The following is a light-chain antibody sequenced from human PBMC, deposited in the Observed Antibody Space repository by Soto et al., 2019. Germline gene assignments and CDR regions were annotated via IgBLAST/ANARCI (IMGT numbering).Light chain of an antibody. J-gene: IGLJ3*02. Sequence: QSVLTQPPSVSAAPRQRVTISCSGSNSNIGNNAVNWYQQLPGKVPKLLIYHDDLVPSGVSDRFSGSKSGTSASLAISGLQSDDEADYYCAAWDDSLNGWVFGGGTKVTVL. CDR1: NSNIGNNA. CDR3: AAWDDSLNGWV. V-gene: IGLV1-36*01. CDR2: HDD.